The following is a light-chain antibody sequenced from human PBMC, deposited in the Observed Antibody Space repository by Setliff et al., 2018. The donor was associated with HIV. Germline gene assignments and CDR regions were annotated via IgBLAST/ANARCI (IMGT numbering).Light chain of an antibody. CDR2: DVS. CDR3: NSFTNTSGRV. J-gene: IGLJ1*01. Sequence: QSVLPQPASVSGSPGQSITISCTGTSSDVGRYNFVSWYQQHPGKVPKLLISDVSNRPSGVSDRFSGSKSGNTASLTISGLRTEDEADYYCNSFTNTSGRVFGTGTKGTVL. CDR1: SSDVGRYNF. V-gene: IGLV2-14*03.